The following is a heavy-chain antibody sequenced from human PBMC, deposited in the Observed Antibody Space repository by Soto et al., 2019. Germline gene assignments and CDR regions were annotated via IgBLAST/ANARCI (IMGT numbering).Heavy chain of an antibody. CDR2: ISSSSSTI. V-gene: IGHV3-48*02. Sequence: TGGSLRLSCAASGFTFSTYSMNWVRQAPGKGLEWVSYISSSSSTIFYTDPVKGRFTVSRDNAKNALYLQMNSLRDEDTAVYYCARDYHPQTGTTFHWGQGTLVTVSS. CDR1: GFTFSTYS. CDR3: ARDYHPQTGTTFH. D-gene: IGHD1-7*01. J-gene: IGHJ4*02.